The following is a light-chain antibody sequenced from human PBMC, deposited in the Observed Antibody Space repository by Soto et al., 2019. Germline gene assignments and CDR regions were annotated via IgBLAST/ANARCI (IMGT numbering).Light chain of an antibody. V-gene: IGKV3-20*01. J-gene: IGKJ5*01. CDR2: GAS. CDR1: QSVSSSY. CDR3: QQYGTSPPST. Sequence: EIVLTQSPGTLSLSPGERATLSCRASQSVSSSYLAWYQQKPGQAPRLLINGASSRATGIPDRFSGSGSGTDFPLTISRLEPEDFEVYYCQQYGTSPPSTFGQGTRLEIK.